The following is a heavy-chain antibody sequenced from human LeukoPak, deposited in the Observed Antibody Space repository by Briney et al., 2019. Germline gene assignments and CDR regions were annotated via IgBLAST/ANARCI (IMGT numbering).Heavy chain of an antibody. D-gene: IGHD3-10*01. CDR3: ATNRWFGEPDY. CDR1: GFTFSNYW. J-gene: IGHJ4*02. CDR2: IKQDGSEE. Sequence: GGSLRLSCAASGFTFSNYWMSWVRQAPGKGLEWVANIKQDGSEEYYEGSVKGRFTISRDNAKNSLYLQMNSLRAEDTAVYYCATNRWFGEPDYWGQGTLVTVSS. V-gene: IGHV3-7*01.